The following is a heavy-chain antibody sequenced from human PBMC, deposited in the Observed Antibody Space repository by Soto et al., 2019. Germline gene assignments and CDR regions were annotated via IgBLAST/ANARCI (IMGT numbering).Heavy chain of an antibody. J-gene: IGHJ5*02. CDR1: GGTFSSYA. V-gene: IGHV1-69*13. CDR2: IIPIFGTA. CDR3: ARDQTKTRYGPGWFDP. Sequence: GASVKVSCKASGGTFSSYAISWVRQAPGQGLEWMGGIIPIFGTANYAQKFQGRVTITADESTSTAYMELSSLRSEDTAVYYCARDQTKTRYGPGWFDPWGQGTLVTVSS. D-gene: IGHD4-17*01.